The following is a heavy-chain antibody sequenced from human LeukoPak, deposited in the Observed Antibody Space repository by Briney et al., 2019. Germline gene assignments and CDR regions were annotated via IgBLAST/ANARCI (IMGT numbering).Heavy chain of an antibody. CDR3: ARLSIAVAAFDY. D-gene: IGHD6-19*01. CDR2: IYYSGST. V-gene: IGHV4-39*01. Sequence: SETLSLTCTVSGGSISSSSYYWGWIRQPRGKGLEWIGSIYYSGSTYYNPSLKSRVTISVDTSKNQFSLKLSSVTAADTAVYYCARLSIAVAAFDYWGQGTLVTVSS. J-gene: IGHJ4*02. CDR1: GGSISSSSYY.